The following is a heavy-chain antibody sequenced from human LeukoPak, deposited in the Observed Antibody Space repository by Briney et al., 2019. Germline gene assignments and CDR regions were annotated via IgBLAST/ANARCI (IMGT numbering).Heavy chain of an antibody. V-gene: IGHV4-59*01. D-gene: IGHD3-9*01. CDR2: IYYSGST. CDR1: GGSISSYY. Sequence: PSETLSLTCTVSGGSISSYYWSWIRQPPGKGLEWIGYIYYSGSTNYNPSLKSRVTISVDTSKNQFSLKLSSVTAADTAVYYCARSPPKRYFDWSYTLDAFDIWGQGTMVTVSS. J-gene: IGHJ3*02. CDR3: ARSPPKRYFDWSYTLDAFDI.